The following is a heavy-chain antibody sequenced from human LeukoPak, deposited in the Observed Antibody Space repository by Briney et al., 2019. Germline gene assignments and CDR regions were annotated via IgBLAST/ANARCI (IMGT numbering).Heavy chain of an antibody. D-gene: IGHD3-22*01. Sequence: PSETLSLTCTVSGGSINNYYWSWIRQPAGKGLEWIGLIYISGSTSYNPSLKSRVTMSVDTSKKQFSLMLSSVTAADTAVYYCARTPIYYFDNSGYYKRGQGTPVTVPS. J-gene: IGHJ4*02. CDR3: ARTPIYYFDNSGYYK. CDR1: GGSINNYY. CDR2: IYISGST. V-gene: IGHV4-4*07.